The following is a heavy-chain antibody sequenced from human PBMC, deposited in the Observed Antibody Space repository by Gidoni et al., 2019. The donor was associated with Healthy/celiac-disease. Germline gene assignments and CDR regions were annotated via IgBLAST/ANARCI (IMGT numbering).Heavy chain of an antibody. D-gene: IGHD1-1*01. Sequence: EVQLLESGGGLVQPGGSLRLSCVASVFPFNSSAMRWVRQAPGKGLEWVSTISSTGVITFYADSVKGRFTISRDNSKKTVYLQMNSLRAEDTARYYCATRYIYGQVLYDYWGQGTLVTVSS. CDR2: ISSTGVIT. V-gene: IGHV3-23*01. CDR1: VFPFNSSA. J-gene: IGHJ4*02. CDR3: ATRYIYGQVLYDY.